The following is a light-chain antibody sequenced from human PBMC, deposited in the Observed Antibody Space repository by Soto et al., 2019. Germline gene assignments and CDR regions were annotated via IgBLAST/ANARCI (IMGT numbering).Light chain of an antibody. CDR1: RSLVYSDGNTS. Sequence: DVVMTQSPLPLPVTLGQPASICCRSSRSLVYSDGNTSLNWFQQRPGQSPRRLIFEVSNRDSGVPDRFCGSASGTDFTLKISSVEAEDAGVYYSMQGTHRPHTFCQGTKVDIK. J-gene: IGKJ1*01. CDR2: EVS. CDR3: MQGTHRPHT. V-gene: IGKV2-30*01.